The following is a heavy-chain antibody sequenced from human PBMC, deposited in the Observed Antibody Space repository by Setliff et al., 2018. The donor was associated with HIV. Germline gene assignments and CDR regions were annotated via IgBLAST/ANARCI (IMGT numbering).Heavy chain of an antibody. V-gene: IGHV4-39*02. J-gene: IGHJ4*02. Sequence: SETLSLTCSVSGGSISSGSHYWGWIRQAPGKGLEWIGNIYYSGTTFYNPSLKSRVSISVDTSRNEFSLKLTAVTAADTAVYYCAREFSSSSFDQWGQGTLVTVSS. D-gene: IGHD6-6*01. CDR2: IYYSGTT. CDR1: GGSISSGSHY. CDR3: AREFSSSSFDQ.